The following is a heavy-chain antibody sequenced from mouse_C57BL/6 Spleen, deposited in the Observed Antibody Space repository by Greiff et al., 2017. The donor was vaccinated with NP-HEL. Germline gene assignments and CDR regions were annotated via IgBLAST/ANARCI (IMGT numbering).Heavy chain of an antibody. J-gene: IGHJ3*01. CDR3: GGYYGYDGGFAY. CDR2: INPNNGGT. V-gene: IGHV1-26*01. D-gene: IGHD2-2*01. Sequence: VQLQQSGPELVKPGASVKISCKASGYTFTDYYMNWVKQSHGKSLEWIGDINPNNGGTSYNQKFKGKATLTVDKSSSTAYMELRSLTSEDSAVYYCGGYYGYDGGFAYWGQGTLVTVSA. CDR1: GYTFTDYY.